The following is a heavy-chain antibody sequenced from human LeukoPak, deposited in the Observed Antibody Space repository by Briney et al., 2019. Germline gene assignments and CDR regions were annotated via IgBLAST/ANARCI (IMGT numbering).Heavy chain of an antibody. D-gene: IGHD4-17*01. V-gene: IGHV3-7*01. J-gene: IGHJ4*02. CDR1: GFTFSSYW. CDR3: ARDSSSVTTLLPAFDY. Sequence: SGGSLRLSCAASGFTFSSYWMSWVRQAPGKGLEWVANIKQDGSEKYYVDSVKGRFTISRDNAKNSLYLQMNSLRAEDTAVYYCARDSSSVTTLLPAFDYWGQGTLVTVSS. CDR2: IKQDGSEK.